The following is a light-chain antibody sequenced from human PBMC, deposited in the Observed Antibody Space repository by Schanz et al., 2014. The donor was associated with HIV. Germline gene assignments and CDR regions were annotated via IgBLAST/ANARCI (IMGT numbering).Light chain of an antibody. J-gene: IGLJ2*01. CDR2: DVS. CDR3: ISYTRDTVL. CDR1: SSDVGGYNY. V-gene: IGLV2-14*01. Sequence: QSALTQPASVSGSPGQSITISCTGTSSDVGGYNYVSWYQQHPGKAPKLMIYDVSNRPSGVPDRFSGSKSGTSASLTISGLQPEDEADYYCISYTRDTVLFGGGTKLTVL.